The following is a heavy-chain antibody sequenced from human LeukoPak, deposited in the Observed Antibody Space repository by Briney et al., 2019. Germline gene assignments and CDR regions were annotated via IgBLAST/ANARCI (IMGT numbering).Heavy chain of an antibody. CDR3: ATTARYFSGY. D-gene: IGHD6-25*01. CDR2: ISYGGSNK. CDR1: GFTFSSYA. J-gene: IGHJ4*02. V-gene: IGHV3-30*04. Sequence: PGRSLRLSCAASGFTFSSYAMHWVRQAPGKGLEWVAVISYGGSNKYYADSVKGRFTISRDNSKNTLYVQMNSLRAEDTAVYYCATTARYFSGYWGQGTLVTVSS.